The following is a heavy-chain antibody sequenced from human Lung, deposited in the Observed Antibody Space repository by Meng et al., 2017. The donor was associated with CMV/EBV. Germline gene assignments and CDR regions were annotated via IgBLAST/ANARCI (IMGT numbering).Heavy chain of an antibody. J-gene: IGHJ6*02. CDR3: AYTYDFWSGYYPPGMDV. CDR2: INPNSGGT. CDR1: GYTFTGYY. D-gene: IGHD3-3*01. Sequence: ASXXVSXKASGYTFTGYYMHWVRQAPGQGLEWMGWINPNSGGTNYAQKFQGRVTMTRDTSISTAYMELSRLRSDDTAVYYCAYTYDFWSGYYPPGMDVWGQGNXVTVSS. V-gene: IGHV1-2*02.